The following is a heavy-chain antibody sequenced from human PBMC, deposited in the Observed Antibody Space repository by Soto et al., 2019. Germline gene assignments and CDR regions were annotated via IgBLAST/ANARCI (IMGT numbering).Heavy chain of an antibody. J-gene: IGHJ6*03. V-gene: IGHV3-74*02. CDR1: GFTFRTYW. CDR2: INSDGSVS. CDR3: ARGDCVGGSCYSLAGSFYYYMDA. Sequence: EVQLVESGGGLVQPGGSLRLSCAASGFTFRTYWMYWVRQTPGQGLEWVSRINSDGSVSSYAASVKGRLPISRDNVKNTLYLLMDSLRAEDTAVYYCARGDCVGGSCYSLAGSFYYYMDAWGKGTTVTVFS. D-gene: IGHD2-15*01.